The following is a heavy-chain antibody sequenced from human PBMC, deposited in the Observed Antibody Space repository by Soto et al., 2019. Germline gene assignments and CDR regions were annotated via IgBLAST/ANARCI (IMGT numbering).Heavy chain of an antibody. J-gene: IGHJ6*02. V-gene: IGHV5-10-1*01. CDR3: ARHGRMAGGMDV. D-gene: IGHD2-8*01. CDR1: GYSFTSYW. Sequence: RWESLKISCKGSGYSFTSYWISWVRQMPGKGLEWMGRIDPSDSYTNYSPSFQGHVTISADKSISTAYLQWSSLKASDTAMYYWARHGRMAGGMDVWGQGTTVTVSS. CDR2: IDPSDSYT.